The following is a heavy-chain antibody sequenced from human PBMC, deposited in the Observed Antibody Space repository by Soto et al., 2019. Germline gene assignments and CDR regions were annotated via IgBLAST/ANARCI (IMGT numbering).Heavy chain of an antibody. CDR3: ARESGYQLDYYYGTDV. Sequence: ASVKVSCKASGYTFTSYYMHWVRQAPGQGLEWMGIINPSGGSTSYAQKFQGRVTITADKSTSTAYMELSSLRSEDTAVYYCARESGYQLDYYYGTDVWGQGTTVTVSS. CDR1: GYTFTSYY. CDR2: INPSGGST. D-gene: IGHD6-6*01. V-gene: IGHV1-46*01. J-gene: IGHJ6*02.